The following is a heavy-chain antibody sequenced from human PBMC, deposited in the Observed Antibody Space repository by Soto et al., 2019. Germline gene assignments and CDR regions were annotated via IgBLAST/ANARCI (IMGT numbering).Heavy chain of an antibody. Sequence: EVQVLESGGGLVQPGGSLRLSCAASGITFSTYAMNWVRQAPGKGLEWVSTISAGGGYTYYAEYVKGRFTISRDNFKNTVYLQMDSLRVEDTAFYSGAKDRGSSTTFCLDVWGRGTPVTVS. J-gene: IGHJ6*02. D-gene: IGHD1-26*01. CDR3: AKDRGSSTTFCLDV. CDR1: GITFSTYA. V-gene: IGHV3-23*01. CDR2: ISAGGGYT.